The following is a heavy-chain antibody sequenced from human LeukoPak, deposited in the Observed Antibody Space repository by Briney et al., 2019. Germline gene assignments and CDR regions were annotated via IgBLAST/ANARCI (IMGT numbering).Heavy chain of an antibody. CDR3: ARGYCSSTTCYSAGVKDY. J-gene: IGHJ4*02. V-gene: IGHV3-7*01. Sequence: GGSLRLSCAASGFTFSNYWMSWVRQAPGKGLEWVANIKQDGSEKYYVDSVKGRFTISRGNAKNSLYLQMNSLRAEDTALYSCARGYCSSTTCYSAGVKDYWGQGTLVTVSS. D-gene: IGHD2-2*01. CDR1: GFTFSNYW. CDR2: IKQDGSEK.